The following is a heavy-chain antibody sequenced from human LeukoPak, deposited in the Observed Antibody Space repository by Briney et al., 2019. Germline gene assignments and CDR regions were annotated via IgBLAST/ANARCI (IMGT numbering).Heavy chain of an antibody. CDR2: IRYDGSNK. J-gene: IGHJ6*03. CDR1: GFTFSSYG. D-gene: IGHD6-13*01. CDR3: AKNLRSSSWYSGGAYYYYYMDV. V-gene: IGHV3-30*02. Sequence: GGSLRLSCAASGFTFSSYGMHWVRQAPGKGLEWVAFIRYDGSNKYYADSVKGLFNISRDNSKNTLYLQMNSLRAEDTAVYYCAKNLRSSSWYSGGAYYYYYMDVWGKGTTVTISS.